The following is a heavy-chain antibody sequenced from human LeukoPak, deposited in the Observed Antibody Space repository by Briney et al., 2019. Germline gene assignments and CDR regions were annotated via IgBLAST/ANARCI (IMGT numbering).Heavy chain of an antibody. V-gene: IGHV3-30-3*01. CDR1: GFTFSSYA. CDR3: ASSPYY. Sequence: GRSLRLSCAASGFTFSSYAMHWARQAPGKGLEWVAVISYDGSNKYYADSVKGRFTISRDNSKNTLYLQMNSLRAEDTAVYYCASSPYYWGQGTLVTVSS. CDR2: ISYDGSNK. J-gene: IGHJ4*02.